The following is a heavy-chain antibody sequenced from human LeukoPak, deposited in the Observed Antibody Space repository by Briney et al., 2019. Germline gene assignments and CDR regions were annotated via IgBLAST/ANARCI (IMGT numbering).Heavy chain of an antibody. CDR3: ARRNHYDTSGYQFDY. CDR1: GGSISSYY. CDR2: IYYSGNT. D-gene: IGHD3-22*01. J-gene: IGHJ4*02. Sequence: SETLSLTRTVSGGSISSYYWSWIRQPPGKGLEWIGYIYYSGNTNYHPSLKSRVTISVDTSKNQFSLKLSSVTAADTAVYYCARRNHYDTSGYQFDYWGQGTLVTVSS. V-gene: IGHV4-59*08.